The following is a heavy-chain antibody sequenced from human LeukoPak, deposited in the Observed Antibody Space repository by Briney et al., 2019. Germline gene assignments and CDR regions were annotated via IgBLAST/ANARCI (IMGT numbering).Heavy chain of an antibody. D-gene: IGHD2-15*01. CDR1: GGTFSSYA. Sequence: GASVKVSCKASGGTFSSYAISWVRQAPGQGLERMGGIIPIFGTANYAQKFQGRVTITTDESTSTAYMELSSLRSEDTAVYYCARDLDGGSYGAFNFWGQGTLVTVSS. J-gene: IGHJ4*02. CDR3: ARDLDGGSYGAFNF. CDR2: IIPIFGTA. V-gene: IGHV1-69*05.